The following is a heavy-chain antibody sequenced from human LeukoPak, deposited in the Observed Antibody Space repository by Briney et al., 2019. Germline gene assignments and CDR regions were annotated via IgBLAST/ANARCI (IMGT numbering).Heavy chain of an antibody. CDR2: INTNTGNP. CDR3: ARPRRAWLNDAFDI. V-gene: IGHV7-4-1*02. Sequence: VASVKVSCKASGYTFTSYAMNWVRQAPGQGLEWMGWINTNTGNPTYAQGFTGRFVFSLDTSVSTAYLQISSLKAEDTAVYYCARPRRAWLNDAFDIWGQGTMVTVSS. CDR1: GYTFTSYA. D-gene: IGHD3-10*01. J-gene: IGHJ3*02.